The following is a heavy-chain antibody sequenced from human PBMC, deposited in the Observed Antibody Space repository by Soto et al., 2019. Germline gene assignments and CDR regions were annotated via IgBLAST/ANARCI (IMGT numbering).Heavy chain of an antibody. J-gene: IGHJ4*01. CDR2: IKSKTAGGTA. V-gene: IGHV3-15*07. D-gene: IGHD3-22*01. CDR3: TTDSYLTMVVVCFDY. CDR1: GFPFSNAW. Sequence: EVQLVESGGGVAKPGGSLRLSCVGSGFPFSNAWINWVRQAPGKGLEWVGRIKSKTAGGTADFAAPVKGRFAISRDDSNSIAYMEMNNLRTDDTAVYYCTTDSYLTMVVVCFDYWGHGTQVTVSS.